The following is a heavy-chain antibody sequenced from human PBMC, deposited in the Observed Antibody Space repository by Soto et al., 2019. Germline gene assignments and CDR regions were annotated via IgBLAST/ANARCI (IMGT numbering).Heavy chain of an antibody. CDR3: ARTWAAAGMHGWFDP. CDR1: SGSISSADYY. D-gene: IGHD6-13*01. CDR2: IYYSGST. V-gene: IGHV4-61*08. Sequence: SETLSLTCTVSSGSISSADYYWSWIRQPPGKGLEWIGYIYYSGSTNYNPSLKSRVTISVDTSKNQFSLKLSSVTAADTAVYYCARTWAAAGMHGWFDPWGQGTLVTVSS. J-gene: IGHJ5*02.